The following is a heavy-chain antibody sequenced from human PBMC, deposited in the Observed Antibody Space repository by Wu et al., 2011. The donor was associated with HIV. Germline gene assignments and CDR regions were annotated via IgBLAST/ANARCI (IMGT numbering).Heavy chain of an antibody. J-gene: IGHJ6*03. V-gene: IGHV1-2*02. D-gene: IGHD3-3*01. CDR3: ARRYSGFRSGYGHYYYMDV. CDR2: RSPNNGVT. CDR1: GYTFTAYD. Sequence: QVHLEQSGAEVKKPGASVKVSCKTSGYTFTAYDMHWVRQAPGQGLEWLGSRSPNNGVTFVAQKFQGRVTMTGDTSISAAYLEIGSLTFDDTAMYYCARRYSGFRSGYGHYYYMDVWGQGTTVIVSS.